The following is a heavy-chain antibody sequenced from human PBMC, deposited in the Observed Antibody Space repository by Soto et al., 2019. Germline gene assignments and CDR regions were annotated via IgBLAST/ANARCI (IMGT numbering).Heavy chain of an antibody. V-gene: IGHV3-23*05. CDR2: IHSNVKT. J-gene: IGHJ4*02. CDR1: GFTFSDSP. Sequence: EVQLLDSGGGLAQPGGSLTLSCAASGFTFSDSPMTWVRQAPGQVLECVSAIHSNVKTFYADSVRGRFTISRDNSKNTLSLEMNSLRPGYTAVYYGAKRTNGYFGYWGQVTLVTVSS. D-gene: IGHD2-8*01. CDR3: AKRTNGYFGY.